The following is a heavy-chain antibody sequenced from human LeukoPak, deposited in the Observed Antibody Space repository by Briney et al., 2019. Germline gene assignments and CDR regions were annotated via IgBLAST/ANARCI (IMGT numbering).Heavy chain of an antibody. CDR3: AQRPGVARNDLGIFDP. CDR2: IHYSGSS. Sequence: PSETLSLTCSVSSDSKSNDFWTWIRQPPGKGLEWIGYIHYSGSSSYNPSLKSRVNISLDTSRDQFSLKLSSVTAADTAVYYCAQRPGVARNDLGIFDPWGRGPRSLVSS. V-gene: IGHV4-59*08. D-gene: IGHD1-1*01. J-gene: IGHJ2*01. CDR1: SDSKSNDF.